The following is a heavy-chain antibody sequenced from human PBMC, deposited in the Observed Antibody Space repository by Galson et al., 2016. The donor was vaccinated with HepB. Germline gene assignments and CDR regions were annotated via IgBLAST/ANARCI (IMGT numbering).Heavy chain of an antibody. D-gene: IGHD6-6*01. CDR3: VAGDSSSSH. CDR1: GSTFYWSW. Sequence: SLRLSCADSGSTFYWSWMSWIRQTPARGLEWVAHTNEDGSGKYYVDSVRGRFSISRDNVKKSLYLQMNSLRDEDPAVFYCVAGDSSSSHWGRGTLVTVSS. CDR2: TNEDGSGK. V-gene: IGHV3-7*01. J-gene: IGHJ4*02.